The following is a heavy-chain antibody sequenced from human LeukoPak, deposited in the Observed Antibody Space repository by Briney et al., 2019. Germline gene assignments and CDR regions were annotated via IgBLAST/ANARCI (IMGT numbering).Heavy chain of an antibody. V-gene: IGHV1-69*04. CDR2: IIPILGIA. Sequence: ASVKVSCKASGGTFSSYAIGWVRQAPGQGLEWMGRIIPILGIANYAQKFQGRVTITADKSTSTAYMELSSLRSEDTAVCYCARVRDGYNYYFDYWGQGTLVTVSS. J-gene: IGHJ4*02. CDR1: GGTFSSYA. CDR3: ARVRDGYNYYFDY. D-gene: IGHD5-12*01.